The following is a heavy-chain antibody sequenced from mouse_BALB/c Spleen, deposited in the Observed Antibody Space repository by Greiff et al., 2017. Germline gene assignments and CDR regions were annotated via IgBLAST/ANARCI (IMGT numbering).Heavy chain of an antibody. CDR1: GFNIKDTY. D-gene: IGHD3-2*01. V-gene: IGHV14-3*02. J-gene: IGHJ3*01. CDR2: IDPANGNT. CDR3: AREDSSGYGAY. Sequence: VQLQQSGAELVKPWASVKLSCTASGFNIKDTYMHWVKQRPEQGLEWIGRIDPANGNTKYDPKFQGKATITADTSSNTAYLQLSSLTSEDTAVYYCAREDSSGYGAYWGQGTLVTVSA.